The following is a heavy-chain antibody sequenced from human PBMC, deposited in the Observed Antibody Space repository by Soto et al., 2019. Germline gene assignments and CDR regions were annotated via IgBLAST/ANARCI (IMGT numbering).Heavy chain of an antibody. V-gene: IGHV1-69*01. Sequence: QVQLVQSGAEVKKPGSSVKVSCKASGGTFSSYAISWVRQAPGQGLEWLGGIMPIFGTANYAQKFQGRVTITEDESTSTAYMELSRLRSEDTAVYYCARDSGLAAAGTRYFDYWGQGTLVTVSS. CDR3: ARDSGLAAAGTRYFDY. CDR2: IMPIFGTA. J-gene: IGHJ4*02. CDR1: GGTFSSYA. D-gene: IGHD6-13*01.